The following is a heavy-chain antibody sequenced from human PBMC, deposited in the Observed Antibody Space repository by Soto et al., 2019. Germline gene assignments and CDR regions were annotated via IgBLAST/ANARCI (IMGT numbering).Heavy chain of an antibody. CDR1: GGPFSGYY. CDR3: ARGIGGTSDY. Sequence: NPSETLCLTCAVHGGPFSGYYWSCIRQPPGKGLEWIGEINYSGNTNYTPSLKSRVTISVDTSKKHFSLKLSSVTAADTAVYYCARGIGGTSDYWGQGTLVTVSS. D-gene: IGHD2-15*01. J-gene: IGHJ4*02. CDR2: INYSGNT. V-gene: IGHV4-34*01.